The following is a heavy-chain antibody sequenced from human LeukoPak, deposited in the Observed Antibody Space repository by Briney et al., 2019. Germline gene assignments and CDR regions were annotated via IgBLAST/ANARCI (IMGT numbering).Heavy chain of an antibody. D-gene: IGHD3-16*01. CDR1: GGSISSYY. CDR2: IYYTGNT. CDR3: ARFSQYYDSPTHYLDY. V-gene: IGHV4-59*01. J-gene: IGHJ4*02. Sequence: SETLSLTCTVSGGSISSYYWSWIRQAPGRGLEWIGYIYYTGNTNYNPSLKSRVTISVDTSKNQFSLKLTSVTAADTAVYYCARFSQYYDSPTHYLDYWGQGILVTVSS.